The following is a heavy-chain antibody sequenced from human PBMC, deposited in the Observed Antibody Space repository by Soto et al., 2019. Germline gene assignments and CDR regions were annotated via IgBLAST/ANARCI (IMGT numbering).Heavy chain of an antibody. CDR2: INHSGST. CDR3: VRAQRGRAYGAYVGAPYFAY. J-gene: IGHJ4*02. V-gene: IGHV4-34*01. D-gene: IGHD1-26*01. Sequence: SDTLSLTCAGFGGSGGSFSGYYCSRIRQPAGEGLEWIGEINHSGSTNYSPSLTSRLTISVDTSKKEFSLKLSSVTAADTAVYYCVRAQRGRAYGAYVGAPYFAYWGQGTPVTVSS. CDR1: GGSGGSFSGYY.